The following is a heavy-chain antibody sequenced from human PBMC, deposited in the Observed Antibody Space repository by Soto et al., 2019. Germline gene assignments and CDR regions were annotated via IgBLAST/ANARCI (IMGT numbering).Heavy chain of an antibody. CDR3: TTDGVLLWFGELLPPNY. V-gene: IGHV3-15*07. J-gene: IGHJ4*02. CDR1: GFTFSNAW. D-gene: IGHD3-10*01. CDR2: IKSKTDGGTT. Sequence: EVQLVESGGGLVKPGGSLRLSCAASGFTFSNAWMNWVRHAPGKGLEWVGRIKSKTDGGTTDYAAPVKGRFTISRDDSKNTLYLQMNSLKTEDTAVYYCTTDGVLLWFGELLPPNYWGQGTLVTVSS.